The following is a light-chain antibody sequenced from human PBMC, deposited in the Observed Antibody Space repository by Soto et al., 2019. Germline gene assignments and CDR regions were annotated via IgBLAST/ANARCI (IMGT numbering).Light chain of an antibody. CDR3: QHYESSVWT. CDR1: QSVSGTN. Sequence: EIVLTQSPGTLSLSPGDRATLSCRASQSVSGTNLAWYQQKPGQAPRLLIYGAASRATGIPDRFSGSGCGPDFILTISRLESEDFAVYYCQHYESSVWTFGQGTQVEVK. V-gene: IGKV3-20*01. CDR2: GAA. J-gene: IGKJ1*01.